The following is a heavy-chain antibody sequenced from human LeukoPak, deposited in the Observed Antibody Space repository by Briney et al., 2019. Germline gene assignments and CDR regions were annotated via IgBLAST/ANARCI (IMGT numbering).Heavy chain of an antibody. D-gene: IGHD3-10*01. Sequence: PGGSLRLSCAASGFTFKSYAMNWVRQGPGKGLEWISYITSTSGTIYYADAVKGRFPISRDNDKTSLHLQMERMRDEDTAVYYCARRGVTSGSGSFGNVDYWGQGTLVTVSS. V-gene: IGHV3-48*02. CDR3: ARRGVTSGSGSFGNVDY. J-gene: IGHJ4*02. CDR1: GFTFKSYA. CDR2: ITSTSGTI.